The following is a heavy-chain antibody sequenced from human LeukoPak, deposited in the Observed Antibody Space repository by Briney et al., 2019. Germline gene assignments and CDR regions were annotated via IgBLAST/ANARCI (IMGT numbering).Heavy chain of an antibody. CDR2: IKQDGTEK. CDR3: AKDRCSNGVGCYYYYMDV. D-gene: IGHD2-8*01. Sequence: TGGSLRLSCAVSGFTFTTYWMSWVRQAPGKGLEWVANIKQDGTEKYYVDSVKGRFSISRDSSKNILYLQMNSLRAEDTAVYYCAKDRCSNGVGCYYYYMDVWGKGTTVTISS. V-gene: IGHV3-7*01. CDR1: GFTFTTYW. J-gene: IGHJ6*03.